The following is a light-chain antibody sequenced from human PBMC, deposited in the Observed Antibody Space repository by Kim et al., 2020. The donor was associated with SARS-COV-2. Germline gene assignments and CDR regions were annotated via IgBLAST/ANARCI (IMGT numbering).Light chain of an antibody. J-gene: IGKJ5*01. V-gene: IGKV3-20*01. Sequence: SPGERATLSCRASQSVTGSFLAWYQQKSGQAPRLLIYGASSRATGIPDRFSGSGSGTDFTLTISRLEPEDFAVYYCQQYLRSPINFGQGTRLEIK. CDR2: GAS. CDR1: QSVTGSF. CDR3: QQYLRSPIN.